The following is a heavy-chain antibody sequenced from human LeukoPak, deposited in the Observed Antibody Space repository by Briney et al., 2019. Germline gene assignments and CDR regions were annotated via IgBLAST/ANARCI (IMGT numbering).Heavy chain of an antibody. CDR1: GYSFTSYW. D-gene: IGHD2-2*01. CDR2: IYPGDSDT. CDR3: ARRSSSSPYYYYYMDV. J-gene: IGHJ6*03. V-gene: IGHV5-51*01. Sequence: GESLKISCKGSGYSFTSYWIGWVRQMPGKGLEWMGIIYPGDSDTRHSPSFQGQVTISADKSISTAYLQWSSLKASDTAMYYCARRSSSSPYYYYYMDVWGKGTTVTVSS.